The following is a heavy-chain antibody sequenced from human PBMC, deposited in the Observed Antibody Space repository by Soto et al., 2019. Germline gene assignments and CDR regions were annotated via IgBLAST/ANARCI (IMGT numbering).Heavy chain of an antibody. CDR1: GRSFSDYF. CDR3: ARVSTVTKLDY. Sequence: SETLSLTCAVYGRSFSDYFWSWIRQPPGKGLEWIGEINHSGSTNYNPSLNGRVSITIDTSKNQFSLTLSSVTAVDTAVYYCARVSTVTKLDYWGHGMLVTVSS. J-gene: IGHJ4*01. D-gene: IGHD4-17*01. CDR2: INHSGST. V-gene: IGHV4-34*01.